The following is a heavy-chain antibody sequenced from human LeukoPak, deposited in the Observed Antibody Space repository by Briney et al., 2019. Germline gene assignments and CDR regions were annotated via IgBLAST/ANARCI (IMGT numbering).Heavy chain of an antibody. CDR2: ISSSTNTI. CDR1: GFTFSSYS. V-gene: IGHV3-48*04. D-gene: IGHD3-10*01. J-gene: IGHJ3*01. Sequence: PGGSLRLSCAASGFTFSSYSMNWVRQAPGKGLEWVSYISSSTNTIYYADSVRGRFTISRDNAKNSLYLQMNSLRAEDTAVYYCARASGSFDFWGQGTMVTVSS. CDR3: ARASGSFDF.